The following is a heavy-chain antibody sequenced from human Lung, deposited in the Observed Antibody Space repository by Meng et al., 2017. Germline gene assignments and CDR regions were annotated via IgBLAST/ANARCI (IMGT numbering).Heavy chain of an antibody. CDR3: ARGPTTMAHDFDY. D-gene: IGHD4-11*01. CDR2: INHSGST. J-gene: IGHJ4*02. CDR1: GGSISSSNW. V-gene: IGHV4-4*02. Sequence: QVQLQESGPGLVKPSGTLSFTCAVSGGSISSSNWWSWVRQPPGKGLEWIGEINHSGSTNYNPSLESRATISVDTSQNNLSLKLSSVTAADSAVYYCARGPTTMAHDFDYWGQGTLVTVSS.